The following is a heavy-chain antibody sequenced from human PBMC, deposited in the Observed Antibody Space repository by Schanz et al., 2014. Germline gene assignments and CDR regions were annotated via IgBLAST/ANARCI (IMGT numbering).Heavy chain of an antibody. CDR2: IRYDGSSK. Sequence: QVQLVQSGGGVVQPVGSLRLSCAASGFTFTSYSMHWVRQAPGRGLEWVAFIRYDGSSKYYADSVRGRFTISRDDSKNTLYLQMNSLRPEDTAVYYCAKEDRNHNSDYVYWGQGTLVTVSS. V-gene: IGHV3-30*02. CDR1: GFTFTSYS. CDR3: AKEDRNHNSDYVY. D-gene: IGHD3-22*01. J-gene: IGHJ4*02.